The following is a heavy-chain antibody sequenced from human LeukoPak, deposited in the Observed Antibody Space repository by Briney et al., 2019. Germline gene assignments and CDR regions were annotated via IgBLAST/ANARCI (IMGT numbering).Heavy chain of an antibody. CDR2: FDPEDGET. CDR1: GYTLTELS. V-gene: IGHV1-24*01. D-gene: IGHD6-19*01. J-gene: IGHJ4*02. Sequence: ASVKVSCKVSGYTLTELSMHWVRQAPGKGLEWMGGFDPEDGETIYAQRFQGRVTMTEDTSTDTAYMERSSLRSEDTAVYYCAILYSSGWTPRGLFNYFDYWGQGTLVTVSS. CDR3: AILYSSGWTPRGLFNYFDY.